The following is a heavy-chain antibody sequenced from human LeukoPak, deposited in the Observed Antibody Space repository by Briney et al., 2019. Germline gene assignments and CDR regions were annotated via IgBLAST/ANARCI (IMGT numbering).Heavy chain of an antibody. D-gene: IGHD2-21*01. J-gene: IGHJ4*02. V-gene: IGHV1-2*02. CDR2: INPNSDYT. CDR1: GYTFTDYY. CDR3: AVAPGDY. Sequence: ASVKVSCTASGYTFTDYYIHWVRQAPGQGLEWMGWINPNSDYTFYAQKFQGRVTLTRDTSISTVYMELTTLTSDDTALYYCAVAPGDYWGQGTLVSVSA.